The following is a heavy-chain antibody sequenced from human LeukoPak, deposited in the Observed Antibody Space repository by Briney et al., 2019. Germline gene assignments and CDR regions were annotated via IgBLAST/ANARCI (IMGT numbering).Heavy chain of an antibody. V-gene: IGHV5-51*01. J-gene: IGHJ4*02. CDR2: IYPGDSDT. CDR1: GYSFTSYW. CDR3: ARRWQQQLDWTFDY. D-gene: IGHD6-13*01. Sequence: GESPKISCKGSGYSFTSYWIGWLRQMPGKGLEWMGIIYPGDSDTRYSPSFQGQVTISADKSISTAYLQWSSLKASDTAMYYCARRWQQQLDWTFDYWGQGTLVTVSS.